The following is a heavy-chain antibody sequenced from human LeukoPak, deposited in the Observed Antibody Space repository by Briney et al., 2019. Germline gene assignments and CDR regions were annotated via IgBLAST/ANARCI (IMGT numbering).Heavy chain of an antibody. J-gene: IGHJ4*02. V-gene: IGHV3-23*01. CDR2: ISGSGGST. D-gene: IGHD6-19*01. CDR3: AKYEAVAGKNYFDY. CDR1: GFTFSSYA. Sequence: GGSLRLSCAASGFTFSSYAMSWVRQAPGGGLEWVSAISGSGGSTYYADSVKGRFTISRDNSKNTLYLQMNSLRAEDTAVYYCAKYEAVAGKNYFDYWGQGTLVTVSS.